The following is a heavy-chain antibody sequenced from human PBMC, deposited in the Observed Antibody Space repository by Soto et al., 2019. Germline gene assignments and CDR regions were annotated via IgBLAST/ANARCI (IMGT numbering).Heavy chain of an antibody. Sequence: EVQLVESGGGLVQPAGSLRLSCAASGFTFSNYWMHWVRQAPGKGLVWVSRINSDGTRTTYADSVKGRFTISRDNAKNTLYLQTDSLRAEDTAIDYCARVATGSYNWFDPWGQGTLVTVSS. CDR2: INSDGTRT. V-gene: IGHV3-74*01. J-gene: IGHJ5*02. D-gene: IGHD1-26*01. CDR3: ARVATGSYNWFDP. CDR1: GFTFSNYW.